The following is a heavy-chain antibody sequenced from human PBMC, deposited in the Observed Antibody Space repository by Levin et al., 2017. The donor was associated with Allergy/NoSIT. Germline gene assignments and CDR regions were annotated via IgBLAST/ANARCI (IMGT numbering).Heavy chain of an antibody. CDR2: ISYDGSNK. V-gene: IGHV3-30*18. CDR3: AKALLDYYYFYAMDV. Sequence: LSLTCAASGFTFSSYGMHWVRQAPGKGLEWVAVISYDGSNKYYADSVRGRFTISRDNSKNTLYLQMNSLRAEDTAVYYCAKALLDYYYFYAMDVGGQGTTVTVSS. J-gene: IGHJ6*02. CDR1: GFTFSSYG.